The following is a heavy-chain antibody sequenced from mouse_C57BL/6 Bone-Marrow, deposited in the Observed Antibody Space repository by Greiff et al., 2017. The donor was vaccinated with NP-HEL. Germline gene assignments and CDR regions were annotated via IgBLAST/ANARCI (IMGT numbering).Heavy chain of an antibody. CDR2: INPNNGGT. D-gene: IGHD1-1*01. CDR1: GYTFTDYN. CDR3: ARRDDGSTLYYCDY. J-gene: IGHJ2*01. Sequence: VQLQQSGPELVKPGASVKIPCKASGYTFTDYNMDWVKQSHGKSLEWIGDINPNNGGTIYNQKFKGKATLTVDKSSSTAYMDLLSLTSEDTAVYYWARRDDGSTLYYCDYWGQGTTLTVS. V-gene: IGHV1-18*01.